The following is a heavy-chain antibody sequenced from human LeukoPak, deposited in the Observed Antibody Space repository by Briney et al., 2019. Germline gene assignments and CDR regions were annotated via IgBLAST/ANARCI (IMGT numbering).Heavy chain of an antibody. J-gene: IGHJ4*02. V-gene: IGHV4-59*08. CDR1: GGSISSYY. CDR2: IYYSGST. Sequence: PSETLSLTCTVSGGSISSYYWSWIRQPPGKGLEWIGYIYYSGSTNYNPSLKSRVTISVDTSKNQFSLKLSSVTAADTAVYYCARLLGLNELYYYDSSGYYNYFDYWGQGTLVTVSS. CDR3: ARLLGLNELYYYDSSGYYNYFDY. D-gene: IGHD3-22*01.